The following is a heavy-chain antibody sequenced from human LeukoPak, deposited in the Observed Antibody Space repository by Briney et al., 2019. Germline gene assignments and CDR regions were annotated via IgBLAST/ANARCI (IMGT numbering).Heavy chain of an antibody. CDR2: ISSSSSSI. CDR3: ARDNLYYASLKYPDY. V-gene: IGHV3-48*04. CDR1: GFTFSDYG. J-gene: IGHJ4*02. Sequence: PGGSLRLSCAASGFTFSDYGMNWVRQAPGKGLEWISYISSSSSSIYYADSVKGRFTISRDNAKNSVYLQMDSLRAEDTAVYYCARDNLYYASLKYPDYWGQGILVTVSS. D-gene: IGHD2-8*01.